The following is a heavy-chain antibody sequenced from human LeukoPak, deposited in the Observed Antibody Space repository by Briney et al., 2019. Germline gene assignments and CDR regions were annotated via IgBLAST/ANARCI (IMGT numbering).Heavy chain of an antibody. V-gene: IGHV4-4*07. Sequence: PSETLSPTCTVSGGSISPYYWSWIRQPAGKGLEWIGRIYTSGSTNYNPSLKSRVTMSVDTSKNQFSLKLSSVTAADTAVYYCARGNTLCSGGSCSTNIDYWGQGTLVTVSS. D-gene: IGHD2-15*01. CDR2: IYTSGST. CDR3: ARGNTLCSGGSCSTNIDY. CDR1: GGSISPYY. J-gene: IGHJ4*02.